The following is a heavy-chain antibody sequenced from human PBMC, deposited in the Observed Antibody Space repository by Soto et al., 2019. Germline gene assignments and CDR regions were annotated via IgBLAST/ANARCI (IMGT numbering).Heavy chain of an antibody. D-gene: IGHD3-22*01. Sequence: EVQLVESGGGLVKPGGSLRLSCAASGFTFSSYSMNWVRQAPGKGLEWVSCISSSSNSYIDYADSVKGRFTISRDNAKNSLYLQMNSLRAEDTAVYYCATGQYYYDSSGYRFDIWGQGTMVTVSS. V-gene: IGHV3-21*01. CDR1: GFTFSSYS. CDR2: ISSSSNSYI. CDR3: ATGQYYYDSSGYRFDI. J-gene: IGHJ3*02.